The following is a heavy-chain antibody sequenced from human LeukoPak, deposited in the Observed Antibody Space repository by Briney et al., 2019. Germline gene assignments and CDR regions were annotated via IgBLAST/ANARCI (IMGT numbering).Heavy chain of an antibody. CDR2: IRSKANSYAT. CDR3: TRRTEMATIEDFDY. D-gene: IGHD5-24*01. V-gene: IGHV3-73*01. CDR1: GLTFSGSA. J-gene: IGHJ4*02. Sequence: GGSLRPSCAASGLTFSGSAMHWVRQASGKGLEWVARIRSKANSYATAYAASVKGRFTISRDDSKNTAYLQMNSLKTEDTAVYYCTRRTEMATIEDFDYWGQGTLVTVSS.